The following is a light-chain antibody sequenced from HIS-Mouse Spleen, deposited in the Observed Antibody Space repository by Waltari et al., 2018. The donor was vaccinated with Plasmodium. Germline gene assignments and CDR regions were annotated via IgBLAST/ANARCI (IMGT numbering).Light chain of an antibody. J-gene: IGKJ4*01. CDR3: QQRSNWPRVLT. CDR1: QSVSSY. CDR2: DAS. V-gene: IGKV3-11*01. Sequence: EIVLTQSPATLSLSPRERATLYCRASQSVSSYLAWYQQKPGQAPRLLIYDASNRATGIPARFSGSGSGTDFTLTISSLEPEDFAVYYCQQRSNWPRVLTFGGGTKVEIK.